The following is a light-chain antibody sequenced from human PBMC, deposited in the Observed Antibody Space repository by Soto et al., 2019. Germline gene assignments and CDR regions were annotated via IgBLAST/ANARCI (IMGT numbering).Light chain of an antibody. Sequence: DVQVTQCPSSVSASIGDRVTITCRASQGISSWLAWYQQKPGKAPKLLIYAASSLQSGVPSRFSGSGSGTEFTLTISSLQPDDFATYYCQHYNSYSEAFGQGTKVDIK. CDR3: QHYNSYSEA. CDR1: QGISSW. CDR2: AAS. V-gene: IGKV1D-16*01. J-gene: IGKJ1*01.